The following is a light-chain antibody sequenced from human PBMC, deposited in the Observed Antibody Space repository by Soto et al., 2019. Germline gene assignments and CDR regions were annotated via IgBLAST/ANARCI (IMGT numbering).Light chain of an antibody. J-gene: IGKJ2*01. CDR1: QSVRTN. V-gene: IGKV3D-15*01. CDR2: DIS. Sequence: EIVMTQSPATLSVSPGERATLSCRASQSVRTNLAWYQQKPGQAPRLLIYDISTRATGIPARFSGSGSGTEFTLTISSLQSEDLAVYYCQQYNIWYTFGQGTKLEIK. CDR3: QQYNIWYT.